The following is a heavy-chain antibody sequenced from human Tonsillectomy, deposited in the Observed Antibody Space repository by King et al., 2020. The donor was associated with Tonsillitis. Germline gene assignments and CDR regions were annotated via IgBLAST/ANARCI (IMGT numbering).Heavy chain of an antibody. Sequence: VQLVESGGGLVKPGGSLRLSCAASGCTFSDYYMTWIRQAPGKGLEWVSHISDSGTTIYYADSVKGRFTISRDNARNSLYLQMNSLRAEDTAVYYCARNCLNSICYWGQGTLVTVSS. CDR2: ISDSGTTI. CDR3: ARNCLNSICY. J-gene: IGHJ4*02. V-gene: IGHV3-11*01. CDR1: GCTFSDYY. D-gene: IGHD4-11*01.